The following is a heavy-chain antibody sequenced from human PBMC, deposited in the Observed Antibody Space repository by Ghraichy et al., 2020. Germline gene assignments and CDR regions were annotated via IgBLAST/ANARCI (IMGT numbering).Heavy chain of an antibody. V-gene: IGHV4-31*03. CDR1: GGSISSGGYY. J-gene: IGHJ3*02. CDR3: ARDPLTTRLRGAFDI. Sequence: SETLSLTCTVSGGSISSGGYYWSWIRQHPGKGLEWIGYIYYSGSTYYNPSLKSRVTISVDTSKNQFSLKLSSVTAADTAVYYCARDPLTTRLRGAFDIWGQGTMVTVSS. D-gene: IGHD4-17*01. CDR2: IYYSGST.